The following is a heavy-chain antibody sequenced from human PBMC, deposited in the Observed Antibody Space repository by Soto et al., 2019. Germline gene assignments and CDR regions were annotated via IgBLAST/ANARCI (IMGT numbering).Heavy chain of an antibody. CDR3: XXXXXXXRVDY. V-gene: IGHV4-4*02. CDR1: GGSISSSNW. Sequence: QVQLQESGPGLVKPSGTLSLTCAVSGGSISSSNWWSWVRQPPGKGLQWIGEIYHSGSTNYIPSLKSRVTISVDKSRNQFXLXXXXXXXXXTXXXXXXXXXXXXRVDYWGQGTLVTVSS. J-gene: IGHJ4*02. CDR2: IYHSGST.